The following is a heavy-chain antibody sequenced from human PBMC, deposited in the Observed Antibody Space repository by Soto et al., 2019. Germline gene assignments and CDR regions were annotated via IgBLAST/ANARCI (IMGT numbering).Heavy chain of an antibody. D-gene: IGHD2-15*01. J-gene: IGHJ5*02. V-gene: IGHV1-46*01. CDR1: GFSFSDYF. CDR2: INLSGYSR. CDR3: ARDNSQNYGTPAASSWFHP. Sequence: AAEKVSCKASGFSFSDYFMHWVRQAPGQGLEGMGIINLSGYSRNYAQKFQARVTITKDTSTSTVYMDLRSLIYEDTAVYYCARDNSQNYGTPAASSWFHPWGQGTPVTVSS.